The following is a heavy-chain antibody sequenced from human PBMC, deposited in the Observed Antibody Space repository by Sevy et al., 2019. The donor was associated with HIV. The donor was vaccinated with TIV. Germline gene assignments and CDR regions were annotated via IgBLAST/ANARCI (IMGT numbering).Heavy chain of an antibody. CDR1: GFTFNMYW. D-gene: IGHD2-15*01. CDR3: ARHCSGGSCYSLLPHYYYGMDV. Sequence: GGSLRLSCAASGFTFNMYWMIWVRQAPGKGLEWVANIKEDGSERNYLDSVKGRFTISRDNAKESLYLQINSLRADDTAVYYCARHCSGGSCYSLLPHYYYGMDVWGQGTTVTVSS. J-gene: IGHJ6*02. V-gene: IGHV3-7*01. CDR2: IKEDGSER.